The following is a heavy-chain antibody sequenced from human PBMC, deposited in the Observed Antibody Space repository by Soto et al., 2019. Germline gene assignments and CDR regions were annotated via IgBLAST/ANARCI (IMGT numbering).Heavy chain of an antibody. V-gene: IGHV4-39*01. J-gene: IGHJ4*02. Sequence: QLQLQESGPGLVKPSETLSLTCTVSGGSISSSSYYWGWIRQPPGKGLEWIGSIYYSGSTYYNPSLKSRVTISVDTSKNQFSLKLSSVTAADTAVYYCARHIYGSGSYYNVNFLFDYWGQGTLVTVSS. D-gene: IGHD3-10*01. CDR2: IYYSGST. CDR3: ARHIYGSGSYYNVNFLFDY. CDR1: GGSISSSSYY.